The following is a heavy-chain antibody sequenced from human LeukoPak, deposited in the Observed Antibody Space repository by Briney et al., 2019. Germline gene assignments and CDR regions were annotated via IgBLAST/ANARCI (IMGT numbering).Heavy chain of an antibody. CDR3: AREKYGGGDVDY. D-gene: IGHD2/OR15-2a*01. CDR1: GFTFSRYS. CDR2: IYSGGST. J-gene: IGHJ4*02. V-gene: IGHV3-53*01. Sequence: GGSLRLSCAASGFTFSRYSVNWVRQAPGKGLEWVSVIYSGGSTFYADSVKGRFTISRDNSKNTLYLQMNSLRAEDTAVYYCAREKYGGGDVDYWGQGTLVTVSS.